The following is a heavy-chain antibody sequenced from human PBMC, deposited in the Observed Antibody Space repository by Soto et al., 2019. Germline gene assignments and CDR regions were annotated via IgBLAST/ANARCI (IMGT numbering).Heavy chain of an antibody. CDR2: ISYDGSNK. Sequence: QVQLVESGGGVVQPGRSLRLSCAASGFTFSSYGMHWVHQAPGKGLEWVAVISYDGSNKYYADSVKGRFNISRDNSKNTRDRQMNSLRAEDTAVYYCAKEANYYDSSGYAGDYWGQGTLVTVSS. CDR3: AKEANYYDSSGYAGDY. V-gene: IGHV3-30*18. D-gene: IGHD3-22*01. CDR1: GFTFSSYG. J-gene: IGHJ4*02.